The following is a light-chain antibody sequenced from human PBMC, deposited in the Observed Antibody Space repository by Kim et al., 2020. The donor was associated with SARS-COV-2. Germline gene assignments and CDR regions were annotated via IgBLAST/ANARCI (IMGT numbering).Light chain of an antibody. V-gene: IGKV3-11*01. CDR2: DAS. CDR3: QQRSNWPQGPWT. CDR1: QSVSSY. Sequence: EIVLTQSPATLSLSPGERATLSCRASQSVSSYLAWYQQKPGQAPRLLIYDASNRATGIPARFSGSGSGTDFTLTISSLEPEDFAVYYCQQRSNWPQGPWTFGQGTKVDIK. J-gene: IGKJ1*01.